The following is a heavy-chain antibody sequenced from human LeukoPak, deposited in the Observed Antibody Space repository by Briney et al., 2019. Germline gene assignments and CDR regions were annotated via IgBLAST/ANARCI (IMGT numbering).Heavy chain of an antibody. J-gene: IGHJ4*02. CDR1: GFTFSSYW. D-gene: IGHD3-22*01. V-gene: IGHV3-74*01. CDR2: INSDGSST. CDR3: AGGGYYDDLDY. Sequence: GGSLRLSCAASGFTFSSYWMHWVRQAPGKGLVWVSRINSDGSSTSYADSVKGRFTISRDNAKNALYLQMNSLRAEDTAVYYCAGGGYYDDLDYWGQGTLVTVSS.